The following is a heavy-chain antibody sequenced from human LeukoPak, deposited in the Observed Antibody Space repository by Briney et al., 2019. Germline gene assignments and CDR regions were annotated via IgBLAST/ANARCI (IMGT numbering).Heavy chain of an antibody. CDR2: IYSDGTI. CDR1: GGSISRYY. CDR3: ARDSGTTGEVKFDP. D-gene: IGHD4-17*01. V-gene: IGHV4-4*07. Sequence: PSETLSLTCTVSGGSISRYYWSWIRQPAGKGLEWIGRIYSDGTITYNPSLRSRLTMSIDTSKNQFSLKLSFVTAADTAVYYCARDSGTTGEVKFDPWGQGTLVTVSS. J-gene: IGHJ5*02.